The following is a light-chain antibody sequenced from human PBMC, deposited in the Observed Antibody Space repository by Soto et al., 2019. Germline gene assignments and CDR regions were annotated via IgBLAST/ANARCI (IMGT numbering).Light chain of an antibody. CDR3: SSYTSSSTPYV. J-gene: IGLJ1*01. Sequence: QSVLTQPASVSGSPGQSLTISCTRTSSDFGSYNLVCWYQQHPGKAPNLMIYDVSNRPTGVSNRFSGSKSGNTASLTISGLQAEDEADYYCSSYTSSSTPYVFGTGTKVTVL. CDR2: DVS. CDR1: SSDFGSYNL. V-gene: IGLV2-14*02.